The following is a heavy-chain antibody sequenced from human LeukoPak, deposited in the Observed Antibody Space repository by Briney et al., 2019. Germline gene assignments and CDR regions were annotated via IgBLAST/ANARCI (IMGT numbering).Heavy chain of an antibody. J-gene: IGHJ4*02. Sequence: AETLSLTCTVSVGPISSSSYYWGWIRQPPGKGLEWIGSIYYSGSTYYNPSLKSRVTISVDTSKNQFSLKLSSVTAADTAAYYCARVNYGDYVYAVDYWGQGTLVTVSS. V-gene: IGHV4-39*07. CDR3: ARVNYGDYVYAVDY. D-gene: IGHD4-17*01. CDR2: IYYSGST. CDR1: VGPISSSSYY.